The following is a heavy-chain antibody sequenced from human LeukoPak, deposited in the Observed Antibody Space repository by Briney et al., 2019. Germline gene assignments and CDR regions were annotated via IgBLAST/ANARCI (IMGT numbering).Heavy chain of an antibody. J-gene: IGHJ4*02. CDR2: ISWNSGSI. Sequence: GRSLRLSCAASGFTFDDYAMHWVRQAPGKGLEWVSGISWNSGSIDYADSVKGRFTISRDNAKNSLYLHMNSLRGEDMALYYCAKAESSAWYRPFDYWGQGTLVTVSS. V-gene: IGHV3-9*03. CDR3: AKAESSAWYRPFDY. CDR1: GFTFDDYA. D-gene: IGHD6-19*01.